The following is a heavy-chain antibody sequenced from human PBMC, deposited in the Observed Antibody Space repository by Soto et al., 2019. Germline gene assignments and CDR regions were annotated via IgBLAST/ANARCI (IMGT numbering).Heavy chain of an antibody. J-gene: IGHJ6*02. Sequence: PGGSLRLSCAASGFTFRNNYMSWVRQAPGMGLEWVSVIYNDGTTYYADSVKGRFTLSRDTSKNTLSLQMDSVRAEDTAVYYCVRPLPSGRNYGMDVWGQGTTVTVSS. CDR3: VRPLPSGRNYGMDV. V-gene: IGHV3-53*01. CDR2: IYNDGTT. CDR1: GFTFRNNY. D-gene: IGHD3-10*01.